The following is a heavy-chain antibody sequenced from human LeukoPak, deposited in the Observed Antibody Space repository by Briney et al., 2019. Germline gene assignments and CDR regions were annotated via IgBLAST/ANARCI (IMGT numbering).Heavy chain of an antibody. CDR3: VRRHGGTPEY. V-gene: IGHV3-23*01. Sequence: GGSLRLSCAASAFNFNIYVMAWVRQAPGKGLEWASAITYDGRYTDYADSVRGRFTISRDNSKNTLSLQMNSLTAEDTALSYCVRRHGGTPEYWGLGTLVTVSS. D-gene: IGHD2/OR15-2a*01. CDR2: ITYDGRYT. J-gene: IGHJ4*02. CDR1: AFNFNIYV.